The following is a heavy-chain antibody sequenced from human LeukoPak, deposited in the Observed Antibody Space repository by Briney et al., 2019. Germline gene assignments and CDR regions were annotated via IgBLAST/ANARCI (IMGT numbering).Heavy chain of an antibody. CDR2: INPDGSIT. CDR3: ARGSTYYDSSGQVPFDY. J-gene: IGHJ4*02. CDR1: GVTFSNIW. V-gene: IGHV3-74*01. D-gene: IGHD3-22*01. Sequence: PGGSLRLSCAASGVTFSNIWMYWVRQAPGKGLDWVALINPDGSITTYADSVKGRFTISRDNGKNTLYLQMNSLRAEDTAVYYCARGSTYYDSSGQVPFDYWGQGTLVTVSS.